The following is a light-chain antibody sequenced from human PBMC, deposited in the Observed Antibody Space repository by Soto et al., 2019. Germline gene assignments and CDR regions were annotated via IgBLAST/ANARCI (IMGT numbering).Light chain of an antibody. V-gene: IGKV3-20*01. CDR3: QQYGSSPRT. CDR2: AAS. J-gene: IGKJ1*01. CDR1: QSVSSSY. Sequence: EIVLTQSPGTLSLSPGERATLSCRASQSVSSSYLGWYQQKPGQAPRPLIYAASSRATGIPDRFSGSGSGTDFTLTISRLEPEDFAVYYCQQYGSSPRTFGQGTKVESK.